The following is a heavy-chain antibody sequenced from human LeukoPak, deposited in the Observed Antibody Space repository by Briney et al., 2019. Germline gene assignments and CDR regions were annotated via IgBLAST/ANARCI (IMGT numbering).Heavy chain of an antibody. CDR1: GFTFSSYW. CDR2: IKQDGSEK. CDR3: ARRNGDYPALYYYGMDV. D-gene: IGHD4-17*01. V-gene: IGHV3-7*03. Sequence: PGGSLRLSCAASGFTFSSYWMSWVRQAPGKGLEWVANIKQDGSEKYYVDPVKGRFTISRDNAKNSLYLQMNSLRAEDTAVYYCARRNGDYPALYYYGMDVWGQGTTVTVSS. J-gene: IGHJ6*02.